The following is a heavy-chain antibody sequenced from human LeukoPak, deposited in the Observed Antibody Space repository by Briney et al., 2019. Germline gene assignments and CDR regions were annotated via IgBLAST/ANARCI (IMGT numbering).Heavy chain of an antibody. CDR2: INPSGGST. CDR3: ARGPVRGFYGDRAYFDY. V-gene: IGHV1-46*01. Sequence: ASVKVSCKASGYTFTSYYMHWVRQAPGQGLEWMGIINPSGGSTSYAQKFQGRVTMTRDTSTSTVYMELSSLRSEDTAVYYCARGPVRGFYGDRAYFDYWGQGTLVTASS. CDR1: GYTFTSYY. J-gene: IGHJ4*02. D-gene: IGHD4-17*01.